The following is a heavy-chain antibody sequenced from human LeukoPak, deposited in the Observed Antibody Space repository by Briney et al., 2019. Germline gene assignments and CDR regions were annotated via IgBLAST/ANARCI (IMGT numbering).Heavy chain of an antibody. J-gene: IGHJ4*02. CDR2: ISGSGGST. CDR1: DFPFSNYA. D-gene: IGHD3-22*01. V-gene: IGHV3-23*01. Sequence: AGGSLRLSCAASDFPFSNYAMTRVRQAPGKGLEWVSAISGSGGSTYYADSVKGRFTISRDNSKNTLYLQMNSLRAEDTAVYYCAKRIVVVSGSGYFDYWGQGTLVTVSS. CDR3: AKRIVVVSGSGYFDY.